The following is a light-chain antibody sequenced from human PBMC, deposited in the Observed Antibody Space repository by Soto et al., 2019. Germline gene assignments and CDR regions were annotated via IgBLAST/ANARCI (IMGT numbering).Light chain of an antibody. CDR2: GNS. CDR3: QSYDSSLSAWV. V-gene: IGLV1-40*01. CDR1: SSNIGAGYD. Sequence: QAVVTQPPSVYGAPGQRVTISCSESSSNIGAGYDVHWYQQLPGTAPKLLIYGNSNRPSGVPDRFSGSKSGTSASLAITGLHAEDEADYYCQSYDSSLSAWVFGGGTKLTVL. J-gene: IGLJ3*02.